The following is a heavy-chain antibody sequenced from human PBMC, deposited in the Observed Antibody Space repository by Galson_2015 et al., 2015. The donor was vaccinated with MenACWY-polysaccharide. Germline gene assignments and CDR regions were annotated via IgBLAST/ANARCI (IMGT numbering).Heavy chain of an antibody. CDR3: TKAGAKYCSGSSCYFNWFDP. CDR2: INAVGSAK. CDR1: GFSFNTYW. V-gene: IGHV3-74*01. J-gene: IGHJ5*02. D-gene: IGHD2-15*01. Sequence: SLRLSCVASGFSFNTYWMHWVRPAPGRGLVWVSRINAVGSAKGYADSVRGRFTISRDNAKNPLFPEMNSLRADDTAVYYRTKAGAKYCSGSSCYFNWFDPWGQGTLVTVSS.